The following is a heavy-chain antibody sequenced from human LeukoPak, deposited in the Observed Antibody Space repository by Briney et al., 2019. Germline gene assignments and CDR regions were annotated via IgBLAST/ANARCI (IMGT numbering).Heavy chain of an antibody. J-gene: IGHJ4*02. D-gene: IGHD3-22*01. V-gene: IGHV1-2*02. Sequence: ASVKVSCKASGYTFTDYFQHWVRQAPGQGLEWMGWINPNNGGTNYAQKFQGRVTMTRDTSISTAYMELTTLRSDDTAIYYCAGVGDNSGYPGDYWGQGTLVTVSS. CDR3: AGVGDNSGYPGDY. CDR2: INPNNGGT. CDR1: GYTFTDYF.